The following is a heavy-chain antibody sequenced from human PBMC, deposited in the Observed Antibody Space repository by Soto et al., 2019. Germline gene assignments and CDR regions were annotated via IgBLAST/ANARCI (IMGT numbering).Heavy chain of an antibody. CDR3: AREGRHFDY. J-gene: IGHJ4*02. CDR2: INPIFGTP. CDR1: GGTFSSYA. V-gene: IGHV1-69*06. Sequence: GAPLKVYCKASGGTFSSYASSWVRQAPGQGLEWMGGINPIFGTPHYAQKYQGRVTITADTFTNTAYMELTRLTSDDTAVYFCAREGRHFDYWGQGTLVTVSS.